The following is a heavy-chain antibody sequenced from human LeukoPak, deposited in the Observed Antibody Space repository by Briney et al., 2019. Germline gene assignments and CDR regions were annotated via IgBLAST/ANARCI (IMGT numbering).Heavy chain of an antibody. CDR3: AREGMVRGVPDAFDL. CDR1: GFTFRSYW. D-gene: IGHD3-10*01. J-gene: IGHJ3*01. CDR2: IKQDGIEK. V-gene: IGHV3-7*01. Sequence: GGSLRLSCAASGFTFRSYWMDWVRQVPGKGLEWVANIKQDGIEKYFVGSVKGRFAISRDNAKNSLYLQMNSLRVEDTAVYYCAREGMVRGVPDAFDLWGQGTMVTVSP.